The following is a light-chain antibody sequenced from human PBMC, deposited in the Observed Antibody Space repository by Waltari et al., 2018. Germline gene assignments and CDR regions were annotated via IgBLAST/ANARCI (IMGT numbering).Light chain of an antibody. CDR1: QSVTSSH. V-gene: IGKV3-20*01. Sequence: ESLLTQSPGTLSLSPGERATLSCRASQSVTSSHLAWYRHKPGQAPRLLIYGASPRATGIPDRISRSGSGTDFTLTISRLEPEDFAVDYCQQYDNSRYTFGQGTKLEIK. CDR3: QQYDNSRYT. CDR2: GAS. J-gene: IGKJ2*01.